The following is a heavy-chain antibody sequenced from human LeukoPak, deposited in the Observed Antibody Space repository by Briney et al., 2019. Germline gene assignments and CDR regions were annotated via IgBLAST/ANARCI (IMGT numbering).Heavy chain of an antibody. Sequence: GRSLRLSCAASGFTFSSYAMHWVRQAPGKGLEWVAVISYDGSNKYYADSVKGRFTISRDNSKNTLYLQMNSLRAEDTAVYYCARDPSYYYDSSGYYGNDAFDIWGQGTMVTVSS. CDR1: GFTFSSYA. CDR3: ARDPSYYYDSSGYYGNDAFDI. CDR2: ISYDGSNK. V-gene: IGHV3-30-3*01. J-gene: IGHJ3*02. D-gene: IGHD3-22*01.